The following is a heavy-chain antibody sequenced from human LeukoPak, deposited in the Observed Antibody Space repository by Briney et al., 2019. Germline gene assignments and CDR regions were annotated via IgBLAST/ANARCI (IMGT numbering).Heavy chain of an antibody. CDR1: GGSINSTNW. Sequence: SSGTLSLTCAVSGGSINSTNWWSWVRQPPGKGLEWIGEIYHSGSTNYNPSLKSRITMAMDTSKNQFSLKLTSLTAPDTAVYYCAAGAFTRGEHDFWGQGTLVTVFS. V-gene: IGHV4-4*02. J-gene: IGHJ4*02. D-gene: IGHD1/OR15-1a*01. CDR2: IYHSGST. CDR3: AAGAFTRGEHDF.